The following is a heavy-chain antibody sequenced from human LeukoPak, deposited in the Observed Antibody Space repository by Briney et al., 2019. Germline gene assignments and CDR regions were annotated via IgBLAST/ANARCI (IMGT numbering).Heavy chain of an antibody. CDR2: IYSGGST. V-gene: IGHV3-53*01. CDR1: GLTVSSNY. Sequence: PGGSLRLSCAASGLTVSSNYMSWVRQAPGKGLEWVSVIYSGGSTYYADSVKGRFTISRDNSKNTLYLQMNSLRAEDTAVYYCARDRGYYYDSSSSHAFDIWGQGTMVTVSS. D-gene: IGHD3-22*01. J-gene: IGHJ3*02. CDR3: ARDRGYYYDSSSSHAFDI.